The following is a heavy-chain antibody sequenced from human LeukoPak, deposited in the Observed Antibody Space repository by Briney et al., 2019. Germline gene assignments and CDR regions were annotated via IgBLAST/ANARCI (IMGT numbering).Heavy chain of an antibody. Sequence: ASVKVSCTASGYTFTAYYIHWVRQAPGHGLEWMGCINSNSGGTNYAQKFQGRVTMTRDTSISTAYMELSRLRSDDTAVYYCARAMITFGGVSLVDYWGQGTLVTVSS. V-gene: IGHV1-2*02. CDR2: INSNSGGT. D-gene: IGHD3-16*01. CDR1: GYTFTAYY. J-gene: IGHJ4*02. CDR3: ARAMITFGGVSLVDY.